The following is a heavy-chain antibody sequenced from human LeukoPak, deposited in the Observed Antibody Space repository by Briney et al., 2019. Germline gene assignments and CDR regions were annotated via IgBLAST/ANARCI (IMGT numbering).Heavy chain of an antibody. V-gene: IGHV3-30*18. CDR2: ISFDGSTK. CDR1: GFTFSSYG. CDR3: AKYSNWYAQIDY. D-gene: IGHD6-13*01. Sequence: GGSLRLSCAASGFTFSSYGMHWVRQAPGKGLEWVAVISFDGSTKYYADSVKGRFTISRDNSKNTLYLQMNSLRAEDTAVYYCAKYSNWYAQIDYWGQGTLVTVSS. J-gene: IGHJ4*02.